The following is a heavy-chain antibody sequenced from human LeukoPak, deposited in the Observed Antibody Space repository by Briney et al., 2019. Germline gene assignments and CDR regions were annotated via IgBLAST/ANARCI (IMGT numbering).Heavy chain of an antibody. V-gene: IGHV4-4*07. CDR3: AREGGDPRWLDP. Sequence: SATLSLTCTVSGGSISSYYWTWIRPSAGKGLEWIGRINTSGSTNYNPSLRSRVTMSVNTSKNQFSLNLTSVTAADTAVYSCAREGGDPRWLDPWGQGTLVTVSS. CDR1: GGSISSYY. J-gene: IGHJ5*02. CDR2: INTSGST. D-gene: IGHD5-24*01.